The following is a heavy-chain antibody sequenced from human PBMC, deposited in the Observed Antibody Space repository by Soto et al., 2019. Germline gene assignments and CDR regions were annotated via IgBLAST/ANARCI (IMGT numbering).Heavy chain of an antibody. CDR3: AKDATAVNGVWDPFDM. CDR1: GFTFSAYA. V-gene: IGHV3-23*01. Sequence: ELQLLESGGGVVQPGGSLRLSCAASGFTFSAYAMSWVRQAPGKGLQWVSGVGGSDTDKHYADSVMGRFTVSRDNSKNTLYLQMNSLRADDTAVYYCAKDATAVNGVWDPFDMWGQGTEVTVSS. CDR2: VGGSDTDK. J-gene: IGHJ3*02. D-gene: IGHD2-8*01.